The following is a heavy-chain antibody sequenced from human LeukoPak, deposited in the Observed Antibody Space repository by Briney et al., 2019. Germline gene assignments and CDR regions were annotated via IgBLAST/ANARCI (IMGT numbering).Heavy chain of an antibody. D-gene: IGHD3-9*01. CDR2: ISAYNGNT. V-gene: IGHV1-18*01. Sequence: EASVKVSCKASGYTFTSYGISWVRQAPGQGLEWMGWISAYNGNTNYAQKLQGRVTMTTDTSTSTAYMELRSLRSDDTAVYYCARDRYDILTGPNWFDPWGQGTLVTVSS. CDR3: ARDRYDILTGPNWFDP. CDR1: GYTFTSYG. J-gene: IGHJ5*02.